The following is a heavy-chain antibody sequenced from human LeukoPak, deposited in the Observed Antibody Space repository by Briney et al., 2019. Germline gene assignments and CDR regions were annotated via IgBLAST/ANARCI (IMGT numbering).Heavy chain of an antibody. D-gene: IGHD6-19*01. CDR3: GRIPGSGWYQIFDY. CDR2: INTYTGKP. J-gene: IGHJ4*02. CDR1: RYTFTTYG. V-gene: IGHV7-4-1*02. Sequence: DPVRACCKPARYTFTTYGMNRVREAARHRRECMGWINTYTGKPTSAQGFTGRFVFALDTSVSTAYLQSSSLKAEDTAVYYWGRIPGSGWYQIFDYWGQGTLVTVPS.